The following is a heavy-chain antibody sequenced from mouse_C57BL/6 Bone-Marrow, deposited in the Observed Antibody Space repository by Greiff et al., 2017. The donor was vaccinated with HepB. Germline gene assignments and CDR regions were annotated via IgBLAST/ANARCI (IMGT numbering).Heavy chain of an antibody. J-gene: IGHJ3*01. CDR1: GFNIKDDY. CDR2: IDPENGDT. D-gene: IGHD4-1*01. CDR3: TTTWDWFAY. Sequence: EVQLQQSGAELVRPGASVKLSCTASGFNIKDDYMHWVKQRPEQGLEWIGWIDPENGDTEYASKFQGKATITADTSSNTDYLQLSSLTSEDTAVYYCTTTWDWFAYWGQGTRVTVSA. V-gene: IGHV14-4*01.